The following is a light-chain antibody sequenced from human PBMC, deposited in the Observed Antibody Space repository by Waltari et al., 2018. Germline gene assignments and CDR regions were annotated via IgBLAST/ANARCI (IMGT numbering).Light chain of an antibody. CDR1: PTIGTS. J-gene: IGKJ1*01. Sequence: EMVVTQSPATLSLSPGERATLSCRTSPTIGTSLAWYQQRPGQAPRLLIYRASTRATGIPDRFSGSGSESEFTLTISSLQSEDVALYYCQQYNNWPPGTFGQGTKVEI. CDR2: RAS. CDR3: QQYNNWPPGT. V-gene: IGKV3-15*01.